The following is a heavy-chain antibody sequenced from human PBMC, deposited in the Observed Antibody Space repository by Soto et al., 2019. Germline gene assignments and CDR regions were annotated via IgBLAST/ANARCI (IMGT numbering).Heavy chain of an antibody. CDR3: ARDLWFGERGGMDV. V-gene: IGHV3-11*06. CDR2: ISSSSSYT. J-gene: IGHJ6*02. Sequence: GGSLRLSCAASGFTFSDYYMSWIRQAPGKGLEWVSYISSSSSYTNYADSVKGRFTISRDNAKNSLYLQMNSLRAEDSAVYYCARDLWFGERGGMDVWGQGTTVTAS. CDR1: GFTFSDYY. D-gene: IGHD3-10*01.